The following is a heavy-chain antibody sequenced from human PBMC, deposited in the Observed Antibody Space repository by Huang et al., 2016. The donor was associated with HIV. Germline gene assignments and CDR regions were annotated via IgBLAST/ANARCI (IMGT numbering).Heavy chain of an antibody. CDR3: ARDPHVFVAGPFFDC. V-gene: IGHV1-3*04. CDR2: IDTDKSER. CDR1: GYTFTNFA. D-gene: IGHD3-10*02. Sequence: QVQLVQSGAEVKKPGASVKVSCKASGYTFTNFAMHWVRQAPGQRLEWMGWIDTDKSERRYSQRFQGRLTITRDTSASTAYMELSSLRSEDTAVYYCARDPHVFVAGPFFDCWGQGTLVTVSS. J-gene: IGHJ4*02.